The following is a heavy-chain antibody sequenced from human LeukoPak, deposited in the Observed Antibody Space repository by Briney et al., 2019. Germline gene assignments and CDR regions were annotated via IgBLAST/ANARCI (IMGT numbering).Heavy chain of an antibody. J-gene: IGHJ4*02. CDR1: GGSFSGHY. Sequence: SETLSLTCAVYGGSFSGHYWSWIRQPPGKGLEWIGEINHSGSTNYNPSLKSRVTISVDTSKNQFSLKLSSVTAADTAVYYCASPVGAIDYWGQGTLVTVSS. V-gene: IGHV4-34*01. CDR3: ASPVGAIDY. CDR2: INHSGST. D-gene: IGHD1-26*01.